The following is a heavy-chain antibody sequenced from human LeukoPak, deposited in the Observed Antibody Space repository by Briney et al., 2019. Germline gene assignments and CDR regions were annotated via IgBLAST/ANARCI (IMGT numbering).Heavy chain of an antibody. V-gene: IGHV4-34*01. CDR1: GGSFSGYY. D-gene: IGHD2-2*01. CDR2: INHSGST. Sequence: PSETLSLTCAVYGGSFSGYYWSWIRQPPGKGLEWIGEINHSGSTNYNPSLKSRVTISVDTSKNQFSLKLSSVTAADTAVYYCARGTSWMSPYYYMDVWGTGTTVTVSS. CDR3: ARGTSWMSPYYYMDV. J-gene: IGHJ6*03.